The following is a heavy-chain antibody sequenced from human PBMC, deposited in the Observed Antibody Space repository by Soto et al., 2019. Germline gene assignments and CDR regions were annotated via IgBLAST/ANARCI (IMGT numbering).Heavy chain of an antibody. J-gene: IGHJ4*02. CDR1: GYTFTSYY. D-gene: IGHD2-8*01. CDR3: ARPPYPGCINAVCYPLDY. CDR2: INPSGGST. Sequence: QVQLVQSGAEVKKPGASVKISCKASGYTFTSYYMHWVRQAPGQGLEWMGIINPSGGSTNYAQKLQGRVAMTRDKSTSTVYMELNSLRSEHTAVYYCARPPYPGCINAVCYPLDYWGQGTLVTVSS. V-gene: IGHV1-46*01.